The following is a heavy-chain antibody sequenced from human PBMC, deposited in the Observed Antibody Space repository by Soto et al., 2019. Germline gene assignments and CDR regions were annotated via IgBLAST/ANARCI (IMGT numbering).Heavy chain of an antibody. CDR2: ISYDGSNK. CDR1: GFTFSSYG. CDR3: AKGWRDLEYRSGWYLTDHGYFQH. J-gene: IGHJ1*01. Sequence: QVQLVESGGGVVQPGRSLRLSCAASGFTFSSYGMHWVRQAPGKGLEWVAVISYDGSNKYYADSVKGRFTISRDNSKNTMYLQMNSLRAEDTAVYYCAKGWRDLEYRSGWYLTDHGYFQHWGQGTLVTVSS. D-gene: IGHD6-19*01. V-gene: IGHV3-30*18.